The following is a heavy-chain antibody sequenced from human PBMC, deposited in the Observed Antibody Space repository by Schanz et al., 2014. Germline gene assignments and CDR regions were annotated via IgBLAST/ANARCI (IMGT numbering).Heavy chain of an antibody. Sequence: QLQLQESGPGLVNPSETLSLTCTVSGGSISSIGFYWGWIRQPPGKGLEWIGRMYYSGSTYYNPSPKGRFTIAGTPPKNHSPRKLSFVTAAETAVYYCARLSAIFGVVTTYYFDYWGQGTLVTVSS. CDR3: ARLSAIFGVVTTYYFDY. V-gene: IGHV4-39*01. J-gene: IGHJ4*02. D-gene: IGHD3-3*01. CDR2: MYYSGST. CDR1: GGSISSIGFY.